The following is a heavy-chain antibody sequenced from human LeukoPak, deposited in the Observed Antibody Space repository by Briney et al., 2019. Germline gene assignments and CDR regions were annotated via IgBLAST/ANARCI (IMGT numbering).Heavy chain of an antibody. CDR2: INHSGST. J-gene: IGHJ4*02. CDR1: GGSFSGYY. Sequence: HSETLSLTCAAYGGSFSGYYWSWIRQPPGKGLEWMGEINHSGSTNYNPPLTSRVTISVDTSKNQFSLKLSSVTAADTAVYYCARCQGTTVVTNAPLFDYWGQGTLVTVSS. V-gene: IGHV4-34*01. D-gene: IGHD4-23*01. CDR3: ARCQGTTVVTNAPLFDY.